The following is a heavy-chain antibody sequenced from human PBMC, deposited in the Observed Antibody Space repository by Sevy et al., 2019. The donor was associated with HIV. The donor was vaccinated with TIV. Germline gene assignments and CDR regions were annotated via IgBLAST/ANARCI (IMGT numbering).Heavy chain of an antibody. CDR1: GFTFSNAW. J-gene: IGHJ6*02. Sequence: GGSLRLSCAASGFTFSNAWMSWVRQAPGKGLEWVGRIKSKTDGGTTDYAAPVKGRFTISRDYSKNTRYLKMNSLKTEDKAVYYCTTDTGPYEDAGGYCGGDCYLRGPYYYYYGMDVWGQGTTVTVSS. D-gene: IGHD2-21*02. CDR3: TTDTGPYEDAGGYCGGDCYLRGPYYYYYGMDV. V-gene: IGHV3-15*01. CDR2: IKSKTDGGTT.